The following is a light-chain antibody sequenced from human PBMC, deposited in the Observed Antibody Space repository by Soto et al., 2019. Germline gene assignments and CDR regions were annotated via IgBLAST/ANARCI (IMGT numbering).Light chain of an antibody. CDR3: AAWDDSLNGFV. J-gene: IGLJ1*01. CDR1: SSNIGSNS. CDR2: ADN. Sequence: QSVLNQPPSALGTPGQRVPIPCSGRSSNIGSNSVQWHQQLPGTAPNLLIYADNQRPSGVPDRFSGSKSGTSASLAIAGLQSGDEADYYCAAWDDSLNGFVFGTGTKVTVL. V-gene: IGLV1-44*01.